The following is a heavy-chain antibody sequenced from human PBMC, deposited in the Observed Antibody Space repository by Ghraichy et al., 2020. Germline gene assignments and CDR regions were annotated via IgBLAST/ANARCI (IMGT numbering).Heavy chain of an antibody. CDR3: ARSGVYCSSTSCYGWFDM. Sequence: LSLTCAASGFTFSTYAMHWVRQAPGKGLEWVAVISYDGSNQYHADSVKGRFTISRDNSKNTLFLQMNSLRAEDTAVYYCARSGVYCSSTSCYGWFDMWGQGTLVTVSS. CDR1: GFTFSTYA. D-gene: IGHD2-2*01. J-gene: IGHJ4*02. CDR2: ISYDGSNQ. V-gene: IGHV3-30-3*01.